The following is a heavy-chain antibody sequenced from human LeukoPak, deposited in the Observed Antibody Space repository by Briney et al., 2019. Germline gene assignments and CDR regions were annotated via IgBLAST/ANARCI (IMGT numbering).Heavy chain of an antibody. CDR1: GGSISSYY. CDR3: ARSSNDFWSGYYTVGVNYYGMDV. V-gene: IGHV4-59*08. J-gene: IGHJ6*02. D-gene: IGHD3-3*01. CDR2: IYYSGST. Sequence: SEILSLTCTVSGGSISSYYWSWIRQPPGKGLEWIGYIYYSGSTNYNPSLKSRVTISVDTSKNQFSLKLSSVTAADTAVYYCARSSNDFWSGYYTVGVNYYGMDVWGRGTTVTVSS.